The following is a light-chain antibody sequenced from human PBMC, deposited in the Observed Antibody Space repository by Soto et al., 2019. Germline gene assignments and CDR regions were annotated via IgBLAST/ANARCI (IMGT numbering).Light chain of an antibody. CDR3: QQYNIWPRT. Sequence: VLTQSPATLSLSPGERATLSCRASQSVSSNLAWYQQKPGQAPRLLIYGASTRATGIPARFSGSGSGTEFTLTISSLQSEDFAVYYCQQYNIWPRTFGQGTKVDIK. CDR1: QSVSSN. CDR2: GAS. J-gene: IGKJ1*01. V-gene: IGKV3-15*01.